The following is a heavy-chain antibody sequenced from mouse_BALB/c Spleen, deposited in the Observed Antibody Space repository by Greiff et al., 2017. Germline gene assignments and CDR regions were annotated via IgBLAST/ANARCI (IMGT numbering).Heavy chain of an antibody. J-gene: IGHJ3*01. CDR3: ARYYYCGSFAY. Sequence: DVQLVESGGGLVQPGGSLKLSCAASGFTFSSYGMSWVRQTPDKRLELVATINSNGGSTYYPDSVKGRFTISRDNAKNTLYLQMSSLKSEDTAMYSCARYYYCGSFAYWGQGTLVTVSA. CDR1: GFTFSSYG. D-gene: IGHD1-1*01. V-gene: IGHV5-6-3*01. CDR2: INSNGGST.